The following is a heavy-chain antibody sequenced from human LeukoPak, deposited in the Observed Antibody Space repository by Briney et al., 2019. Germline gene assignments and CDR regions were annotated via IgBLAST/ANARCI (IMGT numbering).Heavy chain of an antibody. CDR3: ARRPLYDFWSGYYGTYYHYYGMDV. CDR2: MNPNSGNT. Sequence: ASVKVSCKASGYTFTSYDINWVRQATGQGLEWMGWMNPNSGNTGYAQKFQGRVTMTRNTSISTAYMELSSLRSEDTAVYYCARRPLYDFWSGYYGTYYHYYGMDVWGQGTTVTVSS. D-gene: IGHD3-3*01. V-gene: IGHV1-8*01. CDR1: GYTFTSYD. J-gene: IGHJ6*02.